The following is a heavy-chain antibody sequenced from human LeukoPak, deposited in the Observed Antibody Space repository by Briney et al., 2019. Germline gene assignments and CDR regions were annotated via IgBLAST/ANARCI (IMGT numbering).Heavy chain of an antibody. D-gene: IGHD3-10*01. V-gene: IGHV3-21*01. CDR1: GFTFSSYS. CDR3: ARSSPFPMVRGVITDY. CDR2: ISSSSYI. Sequence: GGSLRLSCAASGFTFSSYSMNWVRQAPGKGLEWVSSISSSSYIYYADSVKGRFTISRDNAKNSLYLQMNSLRAEDTAVYYCARSSPFPMVRGVITDYWGQGTLVTVSS. J-gene: IGHJ4*02.